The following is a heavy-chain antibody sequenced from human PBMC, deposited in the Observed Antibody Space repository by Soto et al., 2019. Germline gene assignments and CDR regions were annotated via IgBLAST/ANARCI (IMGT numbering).Heavy chain of an antibody. CDR2: INPNNDDT. CDR1: GYTFTAHY. CDR3: EGLSSQLGETGTTGVDH. D-gene: IGHD1-7*01. Sequence: QVHLVQSGADVKKPGASVKVSCKASGYTFTAHYIHWVRQAPGQGLEWMGWINPNNDDTNYAEKFQEEVTMTRDTATSTANMELSRLRADDTAVYYCEGLSSQLGETGTTGVDHWGQGTLVTVSS. V-gene: IGHV1-2*02. J-gene: IGHJ5*02.